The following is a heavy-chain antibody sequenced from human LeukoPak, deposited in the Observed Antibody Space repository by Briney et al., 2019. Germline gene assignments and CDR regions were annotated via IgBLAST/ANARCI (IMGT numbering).Heavy chain of an antibody. CDR3: AVIGYCSGGSCYSFDY. Sequence: ASVKVSCKASGYTFTGYYMHWVRQAPGQGLEWMGWINPNSGGTNYAQKFQGRVTMTRDTSISTAYMELSRLRSDVTAVYYCAVIGYCSGGSCYSFDYWGQGTLVTVSS. J-gene: IGHJ4*02. D-gene: IGHD2-15*01. CDR2: INPNSGGT. V-gene: IGHV1-2*02. CDR1: GYTFTGYY.